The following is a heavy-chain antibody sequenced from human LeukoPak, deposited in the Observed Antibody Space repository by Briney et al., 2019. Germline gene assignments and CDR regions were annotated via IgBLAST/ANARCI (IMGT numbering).Heavy chain of an antibody. CDR2: ISGSGGTT. CDR3: AKGDNSTWTVDY. Sequence: PGGSLRLSCAASGFTFRSYAMNWVRQAPGKGLEWVSTISGSGGTTYYADSVKGRFTISRDNSKNTLFLQMKSLRAEDTAVYYCAKGDNSTWTVDYWGQGTLVTVSS. J-gene: IGHJ4*02. CDR1: GFTFRSYA. V-gene: IGHV3-23*01. D-gene: IGHD6-13*01.